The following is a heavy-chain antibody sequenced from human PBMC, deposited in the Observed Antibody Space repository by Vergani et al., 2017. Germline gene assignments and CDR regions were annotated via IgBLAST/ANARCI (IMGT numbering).Heavy chain of an antibody. CDR1: GGTFSSYA. CDR3: ASQPTYCSSTSCYVDY. D-gene: IGHD2-2*01. Sequence: QVQLVQSGAEVKKPGSSVKVSCKASGGTFSSYAISWVRQAPGQGLEWMGRIIPIFGTANYAQKFQGRVTITADESTSTAYMELSSLRSEDTAVYYCASQPTYCSSTSCYVDYWGQGTLVTVSS. V-gene: IGHV1-69*18. CDR2: IIPIFGTA. J-gene: IGHJ4*02.